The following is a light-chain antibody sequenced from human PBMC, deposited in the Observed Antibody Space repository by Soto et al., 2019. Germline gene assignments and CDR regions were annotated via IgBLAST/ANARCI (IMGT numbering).Light chain of an antibody. Sequence: QSALTQPASVSDSPGQPITISCIGTSSDIGAFNHVSWHQQHPGKAPKLIIYDVINRPSGVSNRFSGSKTGNTASLIISGLQAEDEADYYCSSYTSSSSYVFGSGTKVTVL. V-gene: IGLV2-14*03. J-gene: IGLJ1*01. CDR1: SSDIGAFNH. CDR2: DVI. CDR3: SSYTSSSSYV.